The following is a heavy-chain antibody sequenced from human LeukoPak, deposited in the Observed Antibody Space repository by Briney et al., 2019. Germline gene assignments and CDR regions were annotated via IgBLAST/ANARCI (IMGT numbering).Heavy chain of an antibody. V-gene: IGHV1-8*01. CDR3: AIVMLVSGYVYYYYMDV. J-gene: IGHJ6*03. D-gene: IGHD5-12*01. CDR1: GYTFTSYD. Sequence: GASVKVSCKASGYTFTSYDINWVRQAPGQGLEWMGRMNPNSGSTDYAQKFQGRVTMTRNTSISTAYMELSSLRSEDTAVYYCAIVMLVSGYVYYYYMDVWGKGTTVTISS. CDR2: MNPNSGST.